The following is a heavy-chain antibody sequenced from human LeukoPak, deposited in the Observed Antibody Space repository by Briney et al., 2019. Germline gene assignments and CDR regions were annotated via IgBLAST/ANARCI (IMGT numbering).Heavy chain of an antibody. Sequence: SETLSLTCAVYGGSFSGYYWSWIRQPPGKGLEWIGEINHSGSTNYSPSLKSRVTISVDTSKNQFSLKLSSVTAADTAVYYCARGRRLLLNAFDIWGQGTMVTVSS. CDR1: GGSFSGYY. V-gene: IGHV4-34*01. D-gene: IGHD3-22*01. J-gene: IGHJ3*02. CDR3: ARGRRLLLNAFDI. CDR2: INHSGST.